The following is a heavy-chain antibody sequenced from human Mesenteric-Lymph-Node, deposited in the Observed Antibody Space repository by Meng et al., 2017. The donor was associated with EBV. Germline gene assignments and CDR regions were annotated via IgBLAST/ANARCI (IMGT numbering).Heavy chain of an antibody. CDR1: GGSISRGIYY. V-gene: IGHV4-30-4*08. CDR2: IPSSGSS. D-gene: IGHD1-26*01. J-gene: IGHJ4*02. CDR3: ARRGKVGAGY. Sequence: QLQGARQGLVMPSQTLSLTLTVSGGSISRGIYYWTWIRQPPGKGLEWIGYIPSSGSSYYNPSLKSRVTISVDTSKNQFSLKLSSVTAADTAVYYCARRGKVGAGYWGQGTLVTVSS.